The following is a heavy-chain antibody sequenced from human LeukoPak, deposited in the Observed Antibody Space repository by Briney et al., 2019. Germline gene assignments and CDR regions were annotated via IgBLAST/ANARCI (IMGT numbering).Heavy chain of an antibody. CDR2: INHSGST. J-gene: IGHJ4*02. Sequence: SETLSLTCAVYGGSFSGYYWSWIRQPPGEGLEWIGEINHSGSTNYNPSLKSRVTISVDTPKNQFSLNLSSVTAADSAVYYCGSRDTAKAWGLWGQGTLVTVSS. CDR3: GSRDTAKAWGL. CDR1: GGSFSGYY. D-gene: IGHD5-18*01. V-gene: IGHV4-34*01.